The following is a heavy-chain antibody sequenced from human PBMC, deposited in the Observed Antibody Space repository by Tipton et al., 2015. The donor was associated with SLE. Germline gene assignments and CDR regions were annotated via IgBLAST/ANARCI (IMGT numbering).Heavy chain of an antibody. J-gene: IGHJ4*02. CDR1: GGSIGSGGYS. V-gene: IGHV4-30-2*01. CDR3: ASEILRDYGSAWGPDY. D-gene: IGHD6-19*01. CDR2: VYHSGSA. Sequence: TLSLTCAVSGGSIGSGGYSWNWIRQPPGKGVEWIGYVYHSGSAYYNPSLKSRVTISVDRSRNQFSLILSSVTAADTAVYYWASEILRDYGSAWGPDYWGQGTLVTVSS.